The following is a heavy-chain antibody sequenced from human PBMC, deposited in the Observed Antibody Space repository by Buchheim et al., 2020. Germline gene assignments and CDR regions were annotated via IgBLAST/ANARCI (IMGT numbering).Heavy chain of an antibody. D-gene: IGHD6-19*01. CDR3: TRSMAVAGYSFYYYGMDV. CDR2: ITGGGVTT. J-gene: IGHJ6*02. V-gene: IGHV3-23*01. Sequence: EVQLLESGGDLVQPEGSLRLSCAGSGFTSINHALNWVRQAPGKGLEWVSSITGGGVTTYYADSVKGRFTISRDNSRSTLYLQMNSLRAEDTATYFCTRSMAVAGYSFYYYGMDVWGPGTT. CDR1: GFTSINHA.